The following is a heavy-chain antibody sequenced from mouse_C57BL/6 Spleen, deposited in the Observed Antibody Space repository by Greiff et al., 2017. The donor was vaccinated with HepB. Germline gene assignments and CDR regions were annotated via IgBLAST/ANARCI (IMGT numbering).Heavy chain of an antibody. CDR3: PRLSYGSYAMDY. CDR2: INPNNGGT. D-gene: IGHD2-2*01. V-gene: IGHV1-26*01. Sequence: EVQLQQSGPELVKPGASVKISCKASGYTFTDYYMNWVKQSHGKSLEWIGDINPNNGGTSYNQKFKGKATLTVDKSSSTAYMELRSLTSEDSAVYYCPRLSYGSYAMDYWGQGTSVTVSS. CDR1: GYTFTDYY. J-gene: IGHJ4*01.